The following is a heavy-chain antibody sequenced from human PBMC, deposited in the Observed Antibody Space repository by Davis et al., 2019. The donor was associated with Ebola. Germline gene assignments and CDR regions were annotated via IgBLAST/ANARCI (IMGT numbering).Heavy chain of an antibody. V-gene: IGHV3-30-3*01. J-gene: IGHJ4*02. D-gene: IGHD6-19*01. CDR2: ISYDGSNK. Sequence: GGSLRLSCAASGFTFSSYAMHWVRQAPGKGLEWVAVISYDGSNKYYADSVKGRFTISRDNSKNTLYLQMNSLRAEDTAVYYCARGSGYSSGWKDYWGQGTLVSVST. CDR1: GFTFSSYA. CDR3: ARGSGYSSGWKDY.